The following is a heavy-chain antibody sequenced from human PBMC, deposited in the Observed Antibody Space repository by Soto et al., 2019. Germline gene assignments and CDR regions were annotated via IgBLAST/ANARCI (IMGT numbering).Heavy chain of an antibody. D-gene: IGHD1-26*01. CDR1: GGTFSRYA. Sequence: QVQLVQSGAEVKKPGSSVKVSCKASGGTFSRYAISWVRQAPGQGLEWMGGIIPIFGTATYAQKFQGGVKTTADESTRTADMDVSSLRTEVTAVYDCARSGRDGHTRDWFDPRGQGTLVTVS. J-gene: IGHJ5*02. V-gene: IGHV1-69*01. CDR2: IIPIFGTA. CDR3: ARSGRDGHTRDWFDP.